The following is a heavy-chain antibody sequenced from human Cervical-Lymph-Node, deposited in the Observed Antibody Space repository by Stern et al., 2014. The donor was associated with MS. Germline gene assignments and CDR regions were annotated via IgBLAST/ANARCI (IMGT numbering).Heavy chain of an antibody. D-gene: IGHD3-22*01. CDR3: ARPTTDSSGYYYYYGMDV. CDR1: GGTFSSYA. V-gene: IGHV1-69*01. CDR2: IIPIFGTA. J-gene: IGHJ6*02. Sequence: VQLVESGAEVKKPGSSVKVSCKASGGTFSSYAISWVRQAPGQGLEWMGGIIPIFGTANYAQKFQGRVTITADESTSTAYMELSSLRSEDTAVYYCARPTTDSSGYYYYYGMDVWGQGTTVTVYS.